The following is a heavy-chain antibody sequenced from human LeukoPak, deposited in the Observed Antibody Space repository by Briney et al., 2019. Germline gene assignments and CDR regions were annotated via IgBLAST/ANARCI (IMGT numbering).Heavy chain of an antibody. D-gene: IGHD1-1*01. V-gene: IGHV3-13*01. CDR1: GFIFDDYA. J-gene: IGHJ6*03. Sequence: GGSLRLSCAASGFIFDDYAMHWVRQAPGKGLEWVSTIGTASDTYYPGSVEGRFTLSRDNAKNSLYLQMNSLTAGDTAVYYCARGPPRGKYYYMDVWGKGTTVTVSS. CDR3: ARGPPRGKYYYMDV. CDR2: IGTASDT.